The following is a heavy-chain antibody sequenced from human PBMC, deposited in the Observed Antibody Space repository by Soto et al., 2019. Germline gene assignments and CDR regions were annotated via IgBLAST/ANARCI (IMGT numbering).Heavy chain of an antibody. CDR1: GYTFTIYG. D-gene: IGHD3-10*01. CDR2: ISDYTGNT. CDR3: ARGRGRYCNCCFCGLDI. V-gene: IGHV1-18*01. J-gene: IGHJ6*02. Sequence: ASVKVSCKASGYTFTIYGIPWVLQAPGQGLEWMGWISDYTGNTKHAQSFQSRVSIARDTSASTAYMELRSLRSEDTAVYYCARGRGRYCNCCFCGLDIWGQGTMVTVSS.